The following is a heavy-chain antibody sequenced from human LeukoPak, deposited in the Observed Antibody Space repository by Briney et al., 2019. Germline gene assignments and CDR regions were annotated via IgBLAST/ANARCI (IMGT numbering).Heavy chain of an antibody. CDR3: ARSVVVVAATVADDAFDI. CDR1: GGSISSYY. V-gene: IGHV4-59*01. CDR2: IYYSGST. D-gene: IGHD2-15*01. J-gene: IGHJ3*02. Sequence: SETLSLTCTVSGGSISSYYWSWIRQPPGKGLEWIGYIYYSGSTNYNPSLKSRVTISVDTSKNQFSLKLSSVTAADTAVYYCARSVVVVAATVADDAFDIWGQGTMVTVSS.